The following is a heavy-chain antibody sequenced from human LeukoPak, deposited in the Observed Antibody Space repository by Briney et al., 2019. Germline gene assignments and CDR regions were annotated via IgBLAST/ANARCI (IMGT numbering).Heavy chain of an antibody. CDR3: ARDGYSSSWYDY. Sequence: SVKVSCKASGGTFSCYAISWVRQAPGQGLEWMGGIIPIFGTANYAQKFQGRVTITADESTSTAYMELSSLRSEDTAVYYCARDGYSSSWYDYWGQGTLVTVSS. V-gene: IGHV1-69*13. J-gene: IGHJ4*02. D-gene: IGHD6-13*01. CDR1: GGTFSCYA. CDR2: IIPIFGTA.